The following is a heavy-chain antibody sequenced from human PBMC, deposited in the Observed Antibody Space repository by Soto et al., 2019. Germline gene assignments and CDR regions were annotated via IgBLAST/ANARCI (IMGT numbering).Heavy chain of an antibody. V-gene: IGHV4-30-4*07. D-gene: IGHD2-8*01. CDR1: GAYVSSAGYS. Sequence: ASETLSLTCSVSGAYVSSAGYSWSWIRQPPGRGLEWIGYVYQSGRTYGSVTTSYSPSLKSRVTISVDRSTNQFSLKLSSVTAADTAVYYCAREAAGVYAMEGAFDIWGQGTMVTVSS. CDR2: VYQSGRT. J-gene: IGHJ3*02. CDR3: AREAAGVYAMEGAFDI.